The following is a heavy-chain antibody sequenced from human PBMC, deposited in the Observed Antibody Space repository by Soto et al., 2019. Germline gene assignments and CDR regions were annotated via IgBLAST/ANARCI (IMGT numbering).Heavy chain of an antibody. D-gene: IGHD2-21*02. CDR1: GYTFTSYA. J-gene: IGHJ4*02. CDR2: INAGNGNT. V-gene: IGHV1-3*05. CDR3: ARSIVVVTALAY. Sequence: QVQLVQSGAEEKKPGASVKVSCKASGYTFTSYAMHWVRQAPGQRLEWMGWINAGNGNTKYSQKFQGRVTITRDTAASTAEMEVSSLRSEDTAVYYFARSIVVVTALAYWGQGPPVTVSS.